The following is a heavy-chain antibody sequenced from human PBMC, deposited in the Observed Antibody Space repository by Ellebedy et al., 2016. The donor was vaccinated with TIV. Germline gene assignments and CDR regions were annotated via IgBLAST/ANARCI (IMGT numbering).Heavy chain of an antibody. D-gene: IGHD6-19*01. V-gene: IGHV4-59*01. CDR1: GGSISSYY. J-gene: IGHJ4*02. CDR3: ARVPTPLSGYSSGWFYFDS. Sequence: MPSETLSLTCTVSGGSISSYYWSWIRQPPGKGLEWIGYIYYSGNTNYNPSLKSRVTISIDTSENQFSLSLSSVTAADTAVYYCARVPTPLSGYSSGWFYFDSWGQGTLVTVSS. CDR2: IYYSGNT.